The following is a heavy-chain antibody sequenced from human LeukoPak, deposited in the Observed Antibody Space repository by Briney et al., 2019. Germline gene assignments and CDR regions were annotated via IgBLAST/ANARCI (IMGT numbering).Heavy chain of an antibody. CDR3: TITTEGYVKGNWLDP. J-gene: IGHJ5*02. CDR1: GFTFANYA. V-gene: IGHV3-9*01. D-gene: IGHD3-22*01. CDR2: ISWNRGSI. Sequence: GRSMRLSSAASGFTFANYAMHWVRQAPGKGLGWVSGISWNRGSIGYADSVKGRFTISRDNAKNSLYLQMNSLRAGDRTTDYCTITTEGYVKGNWLDPRGDRTPGTVSS.